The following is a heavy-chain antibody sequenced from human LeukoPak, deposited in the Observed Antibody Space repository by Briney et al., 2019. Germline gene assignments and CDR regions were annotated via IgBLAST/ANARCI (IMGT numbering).Heavy chain of an antibody. J-gene: IGHJ4*02. Sequence: ASVKVSCKASGYTFTSYGISWVRQAPGQSREWRGWVTPNTGGTNYAQKFQGRVTMTRDTSIRTAYMELSRLTSDDTAVYYCARDQIASPNWELDYWGRGTLVTVSS. D-gene: IGHD1-1*01. CDR2: VTPNTGGT. CDR1: GYTFTSYG. CDR3: ARDQIASPNWELDY. V-gene: IGHV1-2*02.